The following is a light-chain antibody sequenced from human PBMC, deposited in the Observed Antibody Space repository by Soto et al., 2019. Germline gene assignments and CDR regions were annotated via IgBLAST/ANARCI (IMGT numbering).Light chain of an antibody. V-gene: IGLV2-23*02. CDR2: EVS. Sequence: QSALTQPASVSGSPGQSITISCTGTSSDVGSYNLVSWYQQHPGKAPKLMISEVSKRPSGVSDRFSGSKSGNTASLTISGLQAEDEADYYCCSYAGSSTILVVFGGGTKVTVL. CDR1: SSDVGSYNL. CDR3: CSYAGSSTILVV. J-gene: IGLJ2*01.